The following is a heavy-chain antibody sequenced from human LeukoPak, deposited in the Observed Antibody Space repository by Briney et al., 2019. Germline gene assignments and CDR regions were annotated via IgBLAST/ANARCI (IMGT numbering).Heavy chain of an antibody. CDR3: ARDWVYYYDSSGYYYYYYYYMDV. V-gene: IGHV3-23*01. Sequence: GGSLRLSCAASGFALSSYAMSWVRQAPGKGLEWVSATSSSDAGTYHAESVRGRFTISRDNSKNTLYLQMNSLRAEDTAVYYCARDWVYYYDSSGYYYYYYYYMDVWGKGTTVTISS. CDR1: GFALSSYA. D-gene: IGHD3-22*01. CDR2: TSSSDAGT. J-gene: IGHJ6*03.